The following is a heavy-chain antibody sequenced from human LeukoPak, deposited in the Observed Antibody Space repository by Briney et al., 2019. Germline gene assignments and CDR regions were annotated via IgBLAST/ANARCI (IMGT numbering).Heavy chain of an antibody. J-gene: IGHJ6*02. CDR1: SSYY. V-gene: IGHV4-39*01. Sequence: SSYYWGWIRQXXGKGLXWIGSIYYSGSTYYNPSLKSRVTISVDTSKNQFSLKLSSVTAADTAVYYCATQLYNYYYNMDVWGQGTTVTVSS. CDR2: IYYSGST. CDR3: ATQLYNYYYNMDV. D-gene: IGHD1-1*01.